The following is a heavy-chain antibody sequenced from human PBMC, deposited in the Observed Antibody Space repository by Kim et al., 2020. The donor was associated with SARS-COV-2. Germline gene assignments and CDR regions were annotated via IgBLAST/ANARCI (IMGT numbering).Heavy chain of an antibody. V-gene: IGHV1-18*04. CDR1: GYTFTSYG. D-gene: IGHD3-10*01. CDR3: ARDQFISPSMVRGVMSAVDY. Sequence: ASVKVSCKASGYTFTSYGISWVRQAPGQGLEWMGWISAYNGNTNYAQKLQGRVTMTTDTSTSTAYMELRSLRSDDTAVYYCARDQFISPSMVRGVMSAVDYWGQGTLVTVSS. J-gene: IGHJ4*02. CDR2: ISAYNGNT.